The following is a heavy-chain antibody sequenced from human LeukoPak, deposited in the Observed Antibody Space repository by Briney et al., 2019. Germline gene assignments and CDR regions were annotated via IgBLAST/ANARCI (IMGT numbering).Heavy chain of an antibody. CDR3: AKVESVYDSSGYYSTGSFDY. D-gene: IGHD3-22*01. Sequence: PGGSLRLSCAASGFTFSSYAMSWVHQAPGKGLEWVSAISGSGGSTYYADSVKGRFTISRDNSKNTLCLQMNSLRAEDTAVYYCAKVESVYDSSGYYSTGSFDYWGQGTLVTVSS. CDR1: GFTFSSYA. V-gene: IGHV3-23*01. CDR2: ISGSGGST. J-gene: IGHJ4*02.